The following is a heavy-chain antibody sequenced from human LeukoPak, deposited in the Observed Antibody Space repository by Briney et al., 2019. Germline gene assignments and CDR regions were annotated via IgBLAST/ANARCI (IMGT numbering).Heavy chain of an antibody. J-gene: IGHJ4*02. CDR3: ARGAGDYLYYFDY. V-gene: IGHV3-74*01. CDR2: INSDGSSA. Sequence: GGSLRLSCVASGFAFSNYWMHWVRQVPGKGLVWVSRINSDGSSAHYADSVKGRFTISRNTAKNAVYLQMNSLRADDTAVYYCARGAGDYLYYFDYWGQGALVTVSS. D-gene: IGHD4-17*01. CDR1: GFAFSNYW.